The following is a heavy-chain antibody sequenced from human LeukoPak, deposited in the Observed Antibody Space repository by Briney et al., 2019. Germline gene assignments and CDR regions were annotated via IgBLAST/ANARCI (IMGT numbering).Heavy chain of an antibody. CDR2: IYYSGST. CDR3: AREPSLTYYYDT. D-gene: IGHD3-22*01. CDR1: GFTFSSYA. V-gene: IGHV4-31*02. Sequence: LRLSCAASGFTFSSYAMSWIRQHPGKGLEWIGYIYYSGSTYYNPSLKSRVTISVDTSKNQFSLKLSSVTAADTAVYYCAREPSLTYYYDTWGRGTLVTVSS. J-gene: IGHJ4*02.